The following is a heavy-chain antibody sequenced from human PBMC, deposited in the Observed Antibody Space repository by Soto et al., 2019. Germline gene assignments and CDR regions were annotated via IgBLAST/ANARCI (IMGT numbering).Heavy chain of an antibody. CDR1: GGSISSYY. CDR3: ARRRVAVAANWLAP. J-gene: IGHJ5*02. CDR2: IYYSGST. V-gene: IGHV4-59*01. Sequence: SETLSLSCTVSGGSISSYYWSWIRQPPGKGLEWIGYIYYSGSTNYNPSLKSRVTISVDTSKNQFSLKLSSVTAADTAVYYCARRRVAVAANWLAPWAQGTLVIGSS. D-gene: IGHD6-19*01.